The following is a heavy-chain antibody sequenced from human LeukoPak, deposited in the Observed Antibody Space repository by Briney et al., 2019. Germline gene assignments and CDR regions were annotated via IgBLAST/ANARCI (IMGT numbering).Heavy chain of an antibody. CDR1: GFTFSTYA. CDR2: ISGTGGNT. V-gene: IGHV3-23*01. CDR3: AKCRGDTAMALIDY. Sequence: GGSLRLSCAASGFTFSTYAMHWVRQAPGKGLEWVSGISGTGGNTYYADSVKGRFTISRDNSKNTLFLQMNSLRAEDTAVYYCAKCRGDTAMALIDYWGQGTLVTVSS. J-gene: IGHJ4*02. D-gene: IGHD5-18*01.